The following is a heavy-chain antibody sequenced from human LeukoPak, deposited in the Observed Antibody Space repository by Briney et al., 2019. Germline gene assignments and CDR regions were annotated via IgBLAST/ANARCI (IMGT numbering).Heavy chain of an antibody. CDR2: IYPGDSDT. J-gene: IGHJ4*02. CDR1: GYRFTNYW. CDR3: PRQLGPSIAFAY. D-gene: IGHD1-26*01. Sequence: GESLKISCKASGYRFTNYWIGWVRPVPGKGLEWMGIIYPGDSDTRYSPSFQGQVTISPHTPPTPPSLQWISLTAPATPMYYCPRQLGPSIAFAYGGQGPLSTVS. V-gene: IGHV5-51*01.